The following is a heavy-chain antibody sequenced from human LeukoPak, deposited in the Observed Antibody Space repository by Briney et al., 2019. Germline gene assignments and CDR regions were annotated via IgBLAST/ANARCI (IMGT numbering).Heavy chain of an antibody. CDR1: GGSISSSSYY. CDR3: ASDPTANWYFDL. Sequence: SETLSLTCTVSGGSISSSSYYWGWIRQPPGKGLEWIGSIYYSGSSYYNPSLKSRVTISVDTSKNQFSLKLSSVTAADTAVYYCASDPTANWYFDLWGRGTLVTVSS. V-gene: IGHV4-39*07. CDR2: IYYSGSS. J-gene: IGHJ2*01. D-gene: IGHD4-17*01.